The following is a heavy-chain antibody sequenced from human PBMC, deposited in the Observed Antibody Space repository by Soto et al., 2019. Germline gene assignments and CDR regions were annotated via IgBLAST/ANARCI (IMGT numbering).Heavy chain of an antibody. J-gene: IGHJ4*02. CDR3: YYSGYEDGRGFDY. V-gene: IGHV1-69*02. CDR1: GGTFSSYT. D-gene: IGHD5-12*01. CDR2: IIPILGIA. Sequence: QVQLVQSGAEVKKPGSSVKVSCKASGGTFSSYTISWVRQAPGQGLEWMGRIIPILGIANYAQKFQGRVTITEDKSTSTAYMELSSLRSEDTAVYYCYYSGYEDGRGFDYWGQGTLVTVSS.